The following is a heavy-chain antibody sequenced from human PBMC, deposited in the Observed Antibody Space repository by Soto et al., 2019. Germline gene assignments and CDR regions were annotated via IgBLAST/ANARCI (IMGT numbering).Heavy chain of an antibody. CDR1: GDSVSSNSAA. V-gene: IGHV6-1*01. Sequence: SQTLSLTCAISGDSVSSNSAAWNWIRQSPSRGLEWLGRTYYRSKWYNDYAVSVKSRITINPDTSKNQFSLQLNSVTPEDTAVYYRARVVAVAGAYYYYYYGMDVWGQGTTVTVSS. CDR2: TYYRSKWYN. D-gene: IGHD6-19*01. CDR3: ARVVAVAGAYYYYYYGMDV. J-gene: IGHJ6*02.